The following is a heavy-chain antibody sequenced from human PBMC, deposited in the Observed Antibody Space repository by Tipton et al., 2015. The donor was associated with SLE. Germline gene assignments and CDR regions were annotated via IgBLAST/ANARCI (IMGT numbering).Heavy chain of an antibody. V-gene: IGHV4-34*01. D-gene: IGHD5-18*01. Sequence: TLSLTCAVYGGSFSGYYWSWIRQPPGKGLEWIGEINHSGSTNYNPSLKSRVTISVDTSKNQFSLKLSSVPAANTAVYYCARGSSRYSYDPSHFGYWGQGTLVTVSS. CDR3: ARGSSRYSYDPSHFGY. CDR2: INHSGST. J-gene: IGHJ4*02. CDR1: GGSFSGYY.